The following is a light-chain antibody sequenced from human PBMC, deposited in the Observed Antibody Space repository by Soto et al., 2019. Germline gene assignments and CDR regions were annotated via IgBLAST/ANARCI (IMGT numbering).Light chain of an antibody. V-gene: IGKV1-5*01. CDR2: DAS. Sequence: DIQMTQSPSTLSASVGDRVIITCRASQSISSWLAWYQQKPGKAPNLLIYDASSLESGVPSRFSGSGSGTEFTLTISSLQPDDFATYYCQQYHSSWTVGQGTKVDI. J-gene: IGKJ1*01. CDR1: QSISSW. CDR3: QQYHSSWT.